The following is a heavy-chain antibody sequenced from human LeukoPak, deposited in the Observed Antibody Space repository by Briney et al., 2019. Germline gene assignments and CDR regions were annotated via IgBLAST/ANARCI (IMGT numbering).Heavy chain of an antibody. Sequence: SETLSLTCTVSGGSISSYYWSWIRQPPGKGLEWIGYIYYSGSTNYNPSLKSRVTISVDTSKNQFSLKLSSVTAADTAVYYCARAQNYYDSSGYYLSYYYYYYMDVWGKGTTVTISS. CDR3: ARAQNYYDSSGYYLSYYYYYYMDV. CDR1: GGSISSYY. CDR2: IYYSGST. V-gene: IGHV4-59*12. D-gene: IGHD3-22*01. J-gene: IGHJ6*03.